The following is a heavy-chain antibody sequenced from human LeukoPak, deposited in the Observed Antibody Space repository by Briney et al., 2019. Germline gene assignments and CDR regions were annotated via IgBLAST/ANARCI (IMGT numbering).Heavy chain of an antibody. Sequence: GASVKVSCKVSGYTLTELSMHWVRQAPGKGLEWMGGFDPEDGETIYAQRFQGRVTMTEDTSTDTAYMELSSLRSEDTAVYYCATGLFLWFGELKDYWGQGTLVTVSS. CDR3: ATGLFLWFGELKDY. D-gene: IGHD3-10*01. V-gene: IGHV1-24*01. CDR2: FDPEDGET. J-gene: IGHJ4*02. CDR1: GYTLTELS.